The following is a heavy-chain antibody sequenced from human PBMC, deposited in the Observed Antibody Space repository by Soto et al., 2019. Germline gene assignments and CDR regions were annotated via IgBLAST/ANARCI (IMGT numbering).Heavy chain of an antibody. CDR3: ATRITVFGLLIPPFDP. J-gene: IGHJ5*02. CDR2: INHTGGT. D-gene: IGHD3-3*01. V-gene: IGHV4-34*01. CDR1: GGSVNGYY. Sequence: SETLSLTCAVYGGSVNGYYWNWIRQPPGKGLEWIGEINHTGGTHYIPSLKSRVTMSVDTSKNQFSLRLSSVTAADTAIYYCATRITVFGLLIPPFDPWGQGTQVTVSS.